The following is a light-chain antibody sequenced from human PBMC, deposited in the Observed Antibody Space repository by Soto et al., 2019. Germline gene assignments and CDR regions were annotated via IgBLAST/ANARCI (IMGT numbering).Light chain of an antibody. J-gene: IGLJ1*01. CDR2: DVI. Sequence: QSVLTQPRSVSGSPGQSVTVSCIGTSSDVGGYNSVSWYQEHPGKAPKLMIYDVIKRPSVVPDLFSGSKSGNTASLTISGLLAEDEADYYCCSYVGSYSYVFGTGTKV. CDR1: SSDVGGYNS. CDR3: CSYVGSYSYV. V-gene: IGLV2-11*01.